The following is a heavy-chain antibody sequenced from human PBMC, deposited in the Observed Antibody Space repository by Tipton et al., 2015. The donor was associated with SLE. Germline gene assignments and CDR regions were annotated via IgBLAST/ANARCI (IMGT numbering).Heavy chain of an antibody. V-gene: IGHV4-59*01. CDR1: CGSISTYH. CDR2: IDYSGSP. CDR3: ARDLNWDDVGNWFDP. J-gene: IGHJ5*02. D-gene: IGHD1-1*01. Sequence: TLSLTCSVSCGSISTYHWHWIRQPPGKGLEWIGYIDYSGSPKYNPSLKSRVTISLDTSNNQFSLQLKSVNPADTAVYYCARDLNWDDVGNWFDPWGQGTLVTVSS.